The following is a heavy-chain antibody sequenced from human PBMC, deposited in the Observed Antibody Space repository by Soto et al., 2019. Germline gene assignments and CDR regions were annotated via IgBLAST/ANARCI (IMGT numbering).Heavy chain of an antibody. Sequence: QVQLVQSGAEVKKPGASVKVSCKASGYTFTSYGISWVRQAPGQGLEWMGWISAYNGNTNYAQKLQGRVTMTTATPTSTAYRELRSLRSDDTAVYYCARAPDDFWNYGFAPWGQGTLVTVSS. J-gene: IGHJ5*02. D-gene: IGHD3-3*01. CDR2: ISAYNGNT. CDR1: GYTFTSYG. CDR3: ARAPDDFWNYGFAP. V-gene: IGHV1-18*01.